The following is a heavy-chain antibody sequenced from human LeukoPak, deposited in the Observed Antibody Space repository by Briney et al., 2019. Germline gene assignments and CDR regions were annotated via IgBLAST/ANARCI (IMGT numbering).Heavy chain of an antibody. CDR2: FDPEDGET. CDR1: GYTLTELS. V-gene: IGHV1-24*01. CDR3: ATALQYYYDSSGYSKYNWFDP. D-gene: IGHD3-22*01. J-gene: IGHJ5*02. Sequence: ASVKVSCKVSGYTLTELSMHWVRQAPGKGLEWMGGFDPEDGETIYAQKFQGRVTMTEDTSTDTAYMELSSLRSEDTAVYYCATALQYYYDSSGYSKYNWFDPWGQGTLVTVSS.